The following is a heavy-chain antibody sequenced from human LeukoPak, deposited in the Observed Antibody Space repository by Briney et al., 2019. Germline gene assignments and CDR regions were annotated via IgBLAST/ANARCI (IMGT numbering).Heavy chain of an antibody. CDR3: AKAPVTTCSGAYCYPFDY. J-gene: IGHJ4*02. CDR1: GFTVSSNY. Sequence: PGGSLRLSCAASGFTVSSNYMSWVRQGPGKGLEWVSAISVSGNTYHADPAQGRFTISRDSSKNTLYLQMNSLRAGDAAVYYCAKAPVTTCSGAYCYPFDYWSQGTLVTVSS. CDR2: ISVSGNT. D-gene: IGHD2-15*01. V-gene: IGHV3-53*01.